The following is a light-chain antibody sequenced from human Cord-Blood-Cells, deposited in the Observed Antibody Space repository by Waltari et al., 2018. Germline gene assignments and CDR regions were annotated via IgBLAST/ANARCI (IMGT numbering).Light chain of an antibody. Sequence: QSVLTQPPSASGTPGQRVTISCSGSSSNIGSNYVYWYQQLPGTAPKLLIYRNNQRPSGVPDRFSGSKSGTSGSRAISGLRSEDEADYYCAAWDDSLSGPVFGGGTKLTVL. CDR2: RNN. CDR3: AAWDDSLSGPV. V-gene: IGLV1-47*01. J-gene: IGLJ3*02. CDR1: SSNIGSNY.